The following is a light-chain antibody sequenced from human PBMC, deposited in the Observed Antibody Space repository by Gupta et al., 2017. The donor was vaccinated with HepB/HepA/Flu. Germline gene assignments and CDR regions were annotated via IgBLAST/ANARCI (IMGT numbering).Light chain of an antibody. J-gene: IGLJ2*01. V-gene: IGLV4-69*01. CDR1: SGHSDYA. CDR2: LNSDGSH. CDR3: QTWGTDIQL. Sequence: QLVLTHSPSASASLGASVRLTCTLSSGHSDYAIAWHQQQPEQGPRYLMKLNSDGSHSKGDGIPDRFSGSRSGAERYLTISSLKSEDEADYYCQTWGTDIQLFGGGTKLTVL.